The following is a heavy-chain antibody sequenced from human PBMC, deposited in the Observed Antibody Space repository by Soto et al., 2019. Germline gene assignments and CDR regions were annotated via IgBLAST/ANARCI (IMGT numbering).Heavy chain of an antibody. CDR2: ISGSGGST. V-gene: IGHV3-23*01. Sequence: GESLKISCAASGFTFSSYAMSWVRQAPGKGLEWVSAISGSGGSTYYADSVKGRFTISRDNSKNTLYLQMNSLRAEDTAVYYCAKGTLGALRNFNFDYWGQGTLVTVSS. J-gene: IGHJ4*02. CDR1: GFTFSSYA. CDR3: AKGTLGALRNFNFDY. D-gene: IGHD1-7*01.